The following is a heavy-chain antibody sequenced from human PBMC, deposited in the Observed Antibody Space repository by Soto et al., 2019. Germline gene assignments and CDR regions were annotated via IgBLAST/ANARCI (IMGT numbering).Heavy chain of an antibody. D-gene: IGHD5-18*01. CDR1: GGTFSSYA. CDR2: IIPIFGTA. Sequence: SVKVSCKXSGGTFSSYAISWVRQAPGQGLEWMGGIIPIFGTANYAQKFQGRVTITADESTSTAYMELSSLRSEDTAVYYCTATAMVSYYYYGMDVWGQGTTVTVSS. CDR3: TATAMVSYYYYGMDV. V-gene: IGHV1-69*13. J-gene: IGHJ6*02.